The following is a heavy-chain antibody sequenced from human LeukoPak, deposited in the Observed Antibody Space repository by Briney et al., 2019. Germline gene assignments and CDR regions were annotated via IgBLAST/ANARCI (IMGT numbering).Heavy chain of an antibody. CDR3: ARVPSDYVWGSYRSDAFDI. J-gene: IGHJ3*02. V-gene: IGHV4-59*01. Sequence: PSETLSLTCTVSGGSIRGYHWSWIRQPPGKGLEWIGYIYYSGSTNYNPSLKSRVTISVETSKNQFSLKLSSVTAADTAVYYCARVPSDYVWGSYRSDAFDIWGQGTMVTVSS. D-gene: IGHD3-16*02. CDR2: IYYSGST. CDR1: GGSIRGYH.